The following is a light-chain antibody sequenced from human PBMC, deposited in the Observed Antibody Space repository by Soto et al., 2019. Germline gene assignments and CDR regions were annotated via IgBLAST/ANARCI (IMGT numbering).Light chain of an antibody. V-gene: IGKV3-20*01. Sequence: TQTPVALSLSPGERATLSCRTSQSVSSRLAWYQQKPGQAPRLLISGASSRATGIPDRFSGSGSGTDFTLTISRLEPEDFALYYCQHYVERSPITFGQGTRPEIK. CDR1: QSVSSR. J-gene: IGKJ5*01. CDR3: QHYVERSPIT. CDR2: GAS.